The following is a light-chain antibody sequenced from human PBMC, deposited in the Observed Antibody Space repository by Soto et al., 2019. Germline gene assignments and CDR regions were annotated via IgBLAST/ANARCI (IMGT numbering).Light chain of an antibody. J-gene: IGKJ5*01. CDR1: QSISSSY. CDR3: QHYGNSPPIT. V-gene: IGKV3-20*01. CDR2: GAS. Sequence: EIVLTQSPGTLSLSPGERATLSCRASQSISSSYLAWYQQKPGQAPRFLIYGASGRATGIPDRFSGSGSGTDFTLTISRLEPEDFAVYYCQHYGNSPPITFGQGTDWRL.